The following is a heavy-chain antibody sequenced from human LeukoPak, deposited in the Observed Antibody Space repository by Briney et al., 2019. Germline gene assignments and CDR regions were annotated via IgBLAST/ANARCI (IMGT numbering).Heavy chain of an antibody. CDR1: GFTFSSYE. CDR2: ISSSASTI. V-gene: IGHV3-48*03. J-gene: IGHJ4*02. D-gene: IGHD2-2*01. Sequence: PGGSLRLSCAASGFTFSSYEMNWVRQAPGKGLEWVSYISSSASTIYYADSVKGRFTISRDNAKNSLYLQMNSLRAEDTAVYYCAREGCSSTSCYDYWGRGTLVTVSS. CDR3: AREGCSSTSCYDY.